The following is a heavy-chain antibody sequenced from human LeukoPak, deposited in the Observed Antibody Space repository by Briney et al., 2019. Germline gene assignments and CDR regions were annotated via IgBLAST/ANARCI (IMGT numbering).Heavy chain of an antibody. CDR3: AKDTYRNSWFGFHP. V-gene: IGHV3-11*05. Sequence: GGSLRLSCAASGFTFSDYYMTWIRQAPGKGLEWVSYISSSSTYTNYADSVRGRFTISRDNAKNSLYLQMNSLRAEDTAVYYLAKDTYRNSWFGFHPWGQGTLVNVSS. J-gene: IGHJ5*02. CDR1: GFTFSDYY. D-gene: IGHD6-13*01. CDR2: ISSSSTYT.